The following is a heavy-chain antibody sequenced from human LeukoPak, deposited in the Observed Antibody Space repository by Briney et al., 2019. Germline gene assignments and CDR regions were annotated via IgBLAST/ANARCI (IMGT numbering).Heavy chain of an antibody. V-gene: IGHV1-46*02. D-gene: IGHD6-13*01. CDR3: ATPLGGYSSSRGAFDI. J-gene: IGHJ3*02. Sequence: ASVKVSCKASGYTFNSYYMHWVRQAPGQGLEWMGIINPSGGSTSYAQKFQGGVTMTRDTSTSTVHMELSSLRSEDTAVYYCATPLGGYSSSRGAFDIWGQGTMVTVSS. CDR2: INPSGGST. CDR1: GYTFNSYY.